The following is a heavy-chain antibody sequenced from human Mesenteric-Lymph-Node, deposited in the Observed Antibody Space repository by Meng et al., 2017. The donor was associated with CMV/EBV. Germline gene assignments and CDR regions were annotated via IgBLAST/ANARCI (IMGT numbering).Heavy chain of an antibody. CDR3: ASGTLGATTGGDY. J-gene: IGHJ4*02. CDR2: ISSSSSYI. Sequence: GESLKISCAASGFTFSSYSMNWVRQAPGKGLEWVSSISSSSSYIYYADSVKGRFTISRDNAKNLLYLQMNSLRAEDTAVYYCASGTLGATTGGDYWGQGTLVTVSS. D-gene: IGHD1-26*01. V-gene: IGHV3-21*01. CDR1: GFTFSSYS.